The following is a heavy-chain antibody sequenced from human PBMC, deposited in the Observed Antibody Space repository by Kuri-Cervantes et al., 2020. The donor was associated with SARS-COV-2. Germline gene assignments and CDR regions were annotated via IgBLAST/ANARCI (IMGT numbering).Heavy chain of an antibody. CDR1: GFTFSSYA. V-gene: IGHV3-30-3*01. CDR3: AREVLLAVGAFDI. Sequence: GGSLRLSCAASGFTFSSYAMHWVRQAPGKGLEWVAVISYDGSNKYYADSVKGRFTISRDNSKNTLYLQMNSLRAEDTAVYYCAREVLLAVGAFDIRGQGTMVTVSS. J-gene: IGHJ3*02. CDR2: ISYDGSNK. D-gene: IGHD2-8*02.